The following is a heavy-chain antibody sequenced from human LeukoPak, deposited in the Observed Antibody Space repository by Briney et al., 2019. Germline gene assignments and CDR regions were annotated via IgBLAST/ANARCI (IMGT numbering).Heavy chain of an antibody. Sequence: GRSLRLSCAASGFTFNDFGMHWVRQAPGKGLEWVAFIWYDGSNKYYADSVKGRFTISRDNSKNTLYLQMDSLRAEDTAVYYCARDLVVVGSYFYYGMDVWGQGTTVTVSS. J-gene: IGHJ6*02. V-gene: IGHV3-33*01. CDR2: IWYDGSNK. CDR1: GFTFNDFG. CDR3: ARDLVVVGSYFYYGMDV. D-gene: IGHD2-21*01.